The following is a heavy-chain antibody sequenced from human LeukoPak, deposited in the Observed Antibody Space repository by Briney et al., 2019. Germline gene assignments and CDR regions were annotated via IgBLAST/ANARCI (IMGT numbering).Heavy chain of an antibody. Sequence: GGSLRLSCAASGFTFSSYAMSWVRQAPGKGLEWVANIKPDGSEKYYVDSVKGRFTISRDNAKNSLYLQMNSVRAEDTAVYYCGKNMDVWGQGTTVTVSS. CDR2: IKPDGSEK. CDR3: GKNMDV. V-gene: IGHV3-7*01. CDR1: GFTFSSYA. J-gene: IGHJ6*02.